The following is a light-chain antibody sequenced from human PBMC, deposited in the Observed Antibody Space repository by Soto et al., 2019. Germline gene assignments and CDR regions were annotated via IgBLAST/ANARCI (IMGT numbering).Light chain of an antibody. CDR3: CSYAGSNTWV. J-gene: IGLJ3*02. CDR1: SSDVGGYNY. Sequence: QTALTTPRSLSGSPGQSVPISCTGTSSDVGGYNYVSWYQQHPGNAPKLMIYGVSKRPSGVPDRFSGSKSGNTASLTISGLQAEDEADYYCCSYAGSNTWVFGGGTQLTVL. V-gene: IGLV2-11*01. CDR2: GVS.